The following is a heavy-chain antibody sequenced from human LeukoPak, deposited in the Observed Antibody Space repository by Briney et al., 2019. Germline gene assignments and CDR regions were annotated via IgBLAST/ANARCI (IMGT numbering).Heavy chain of an antibody. CDR3: ARVKWELPRRMGYAFDI. Sequence: AGGSLRLSCAASGFTFSSYSMNWVRQAPGKGLEWVSSISSSSSYIYYADSVKGRCTISRDKGKNSLYLQMNSLRAEDTAVYYCARVKWELPRRMGYAFDIWGQGTMVTVSS. CDR2: ISSSSSYI. CDR1: GFTFSSYS. J-gene: IGHJ3*02. D-gene: IGHD1-26*01. V-gene: IGHV3-21*01.